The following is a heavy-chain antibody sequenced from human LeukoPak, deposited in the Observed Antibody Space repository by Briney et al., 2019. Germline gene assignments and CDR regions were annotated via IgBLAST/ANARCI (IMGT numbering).Heavy chain of an antibody. Sequence: GGSLSRECAASGFTFDDYAMHWVRHASRHGPDLVSFFTCDGGNMYSADSVKGRFTILRDNSKNSLYLQMNSLRTEDTALYYCAREGPIPVAAYFDYWGQGTLVTDSS. J-gene: IGHJ4*02. CDR1: GFTFDDYA. CDR2: FTCDGGNM. D-gene: IGHD6-19*01. CDR3: AREGPIPVAAYFDY. V-gene: IGHV3-43*02.